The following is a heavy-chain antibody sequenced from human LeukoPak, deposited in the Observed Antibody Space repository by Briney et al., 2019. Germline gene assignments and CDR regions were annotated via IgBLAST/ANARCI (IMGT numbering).Heavy chain of an antibody. V-gene: IGHV4-59*12. CDR2: IYYSGST. D-gene: IGHD6-13*01. CDR1: GGSISSYY. CDR3: HFSSSWYNGVLDY. J-gene: IGHJ4*02. Sequence: SETLSLTCTVSGGSISSYYWSWIRQPPGKGLEWIGYIYYSGSTNYNPSLKSRVTISVDTSKNQFSLKLSSVTAADTAVYYCHFSSSWYNGVLDYWGQGTLVTVSS.